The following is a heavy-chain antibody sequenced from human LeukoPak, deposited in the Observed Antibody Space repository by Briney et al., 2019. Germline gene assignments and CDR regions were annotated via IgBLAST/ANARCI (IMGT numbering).Heavy chain of an antibody. CDR2: ISSSSDYI. CDR1: GFTLSTYD. V-gene: IGHV3-21*01. J-gene: IGHJ6*03. CDR3: ARLEKGSGSYYLYYYYYMDV. Sequence: GGSLRLSCAASGFTLSTYDMHWVRQAPGKGLEWVSSISSSSDYIYYADSVKGRFTISGDNAKNSLYLQMNSLRAEDTAVYYCARLEKGSGSYYLYYYYYMDVWGKGTTVTVSS. D-gene: IGHD3-10*01.